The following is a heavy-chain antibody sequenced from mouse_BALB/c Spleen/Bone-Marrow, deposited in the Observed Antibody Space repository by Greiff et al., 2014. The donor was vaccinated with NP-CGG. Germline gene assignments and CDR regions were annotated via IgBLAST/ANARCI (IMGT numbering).Heavy chain of an antibody. Sequence: QVQLQQSGPDLVAPSQSLSITCTVSGFSLTSYGVYWARQPPGKGLEWLGVIWAGGSTNYNSGLMSRLSISKDNSKSQVLLKMNSLQTDDTAMSYCARVYGSSYDPYYYAMDYWGQGTSVTVSS. D-gene: IGHD1-1*01. J-gene: IGHJ4*01. V-gene: IGHV2-9*02. CDR1: GFSLTSYG. CDR3: ARVYGSSYDPYYYAMDY. CDR2: IWAGGST.